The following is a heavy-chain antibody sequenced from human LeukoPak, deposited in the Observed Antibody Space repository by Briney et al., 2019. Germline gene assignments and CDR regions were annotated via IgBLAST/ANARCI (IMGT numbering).Heavy chain of an antibody. J-gene: IGHJ4*02. D-gene: IGHD3-10*01. CDR1: DFSFITYA. Sequence: SGGSLRLSCAASDFSFITYAMSWVRQAPGKGLEWVSVISGCGAITYYADSVKGRFTISRDNSKNTLYLQMNRLRAEDTAMYYCVKDRVDGSGSQFDYWGQGTLVTVSS. V-gene: IGHV3-23*01. CDR2: ISGCGAIT. CDR3: VKDRVDGSGSQFDY.